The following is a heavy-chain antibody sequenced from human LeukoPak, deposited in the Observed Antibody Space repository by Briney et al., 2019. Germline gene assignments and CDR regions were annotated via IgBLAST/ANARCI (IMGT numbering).Heavy chain of an antibody. Sequence: GGSLRLPCAASGFTFSSYEMNWARQAPGKGREGVSYIINSGSTIYYPDSVKGRFTISRDNAKNSLYLQMNSLGAEDTAVYYCARNYRGGDYWGQGTLVTVSS. CDR1: GFTFSSYE. V-gene: IGHV3-48*03. CDR2: IINSGSTI. D-gene: IGHD1-7*01. CDR3: ARNYRGGDY. J-gene: IGHJ4*02.